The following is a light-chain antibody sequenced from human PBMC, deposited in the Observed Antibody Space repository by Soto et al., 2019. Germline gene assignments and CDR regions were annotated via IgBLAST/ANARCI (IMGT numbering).Light chain of an antibody. CDR3: CSYAGSYTLV. CDR2: DVN. Sequence: QSALTQPRSVSGSPGQSVTISCTGTSSDVGGYNYVSWYQQHPGKAPKLMIYDVNKRPSGVPDRFSGSKSGNTASLTISGLQAEDEADYYCCSYAGSYTLVFRTGTKVTVL. CDR1: SSDVGGYNY. V-gene: IGLV2-11*01. J-gene: IGLJ1*01.